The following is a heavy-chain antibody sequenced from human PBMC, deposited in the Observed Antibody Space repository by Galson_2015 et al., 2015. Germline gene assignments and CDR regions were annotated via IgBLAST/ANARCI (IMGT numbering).Heavy chain of an antibody. D-gene: IGHD5-24*01. CDR2: ISYDGSNK. CDR1: GFTFSSYG. V-gene: IGHV3-30*18. Sequence: SLRLSCAASGFTFSSYGMHWVRQAPGKGLEWVAVISYDGSNKYYTDSVKGRFTISRDNSKNPLYLQMNSLRAEDTAVYYCAKDGKRDGYNSGAYFDYWGQGTLVTVSS. J-gene: IGHJ4*02. CDR3: AKDGKRDGYNSGAYFDY.